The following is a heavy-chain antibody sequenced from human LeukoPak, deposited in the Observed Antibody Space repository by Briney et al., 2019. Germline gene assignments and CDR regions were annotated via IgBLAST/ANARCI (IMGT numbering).Heavy chain of an antibody. CDR3: ARGEHSADY. CDR1: GGSISSYY. D-gene: IGHD1/OR15-1a*01. Sequence: SETLPLTCTVSGGSISSYYWSWIRQPPGKGLEWIGYIYTSGSTNYNPSLKSRVTISVDTSKNQFSLKLSSLTAADTAVYYCARGEHSADYWGPGALVTVSS. V-gene: IGHV4-4*09. CDR2: IYTSGST. J-gene: IGHJ4*02.